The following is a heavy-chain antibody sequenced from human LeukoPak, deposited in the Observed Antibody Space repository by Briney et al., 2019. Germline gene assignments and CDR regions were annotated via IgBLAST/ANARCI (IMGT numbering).Heavy chain of an antibody. V-gene: IGHV3-30-3*01. CDR2: ISYDGSNK. J-gene: IGHJ4*02. D-gene: IGHD3-22*01. CDR3: ARDPYYYDSSGYHRLY. Sequence: GGSLRLSCAASGFTFSSYAMHWVRQAPGKGLEWVAVISYDGSNKYYADSVKGRFTISRDNSKNTLYLQMNSLRAEDTAVYHCARDPYYYDSSGYHRLYWGQGTLVTVSS. CDR1: GFTFSSYA.